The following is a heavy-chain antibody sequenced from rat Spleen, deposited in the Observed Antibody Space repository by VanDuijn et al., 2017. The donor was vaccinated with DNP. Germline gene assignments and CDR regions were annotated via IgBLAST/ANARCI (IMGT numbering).Heavy chain of an antibody. J-gene: IGHJ2*01. CDR1: GFNFNDYW. D-gene: IGHD1-7*01. CDR2: INKDGSTT. CDR3: ARASGYDDY. Sequence: EVKLVESGGGLAQPGRSLKLSCAASGFNFNDYWMGWVRQAPGKGLEWIGEINKDGSTTNYTPTLRDRFTISRDNAQNTLYLQMSNLGSEDTAIYYCARASGYDDYWGQGVVVTVSS. V-gene: IGHV4-2*01.